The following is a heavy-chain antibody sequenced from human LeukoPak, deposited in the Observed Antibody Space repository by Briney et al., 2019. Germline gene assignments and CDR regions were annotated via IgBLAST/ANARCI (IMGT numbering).Heavy chain of an antibody. V-gene: IGHV3-23*01. J-gene: IGHJ4*02. CDR1: GFTFSSNA. D-gene: IGHD3-3*01. CDR2: ISGRGGST. CDR3: AKEAREAFYDFWSGFSHFDY. Sequence: PGGSLRLSCAASGFTFSSNAMSWVRQAPGMGLEWVSAISGRGGSTYFADSVKGRFTVSRDNSKNTLYLQMNSLRAEDTALYYCAKEAREAFYDFWSGFSHFDYWGQGTLVTVSS.